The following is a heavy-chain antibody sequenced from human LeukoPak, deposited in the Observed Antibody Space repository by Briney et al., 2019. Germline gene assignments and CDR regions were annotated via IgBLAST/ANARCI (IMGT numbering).Heavy chain of an antibody. J-gene: IGHJ4*02. V-gene: IGHV3-7*01. Sequence: GGSLRLSCAASGFTFSSYWMSWVRQAPGKGLEWVVNIKQDGSEKYYVDSVKGRFTISRDNAKNSLYLQMNSLRAEDTAVYYCAREHYYDSSGYKPADYWGQGTLVTVSP. CDR1: GFTFSSYW. D-gene: IGHD3-22*01. CDR3: AREHYYDSSGYKPADY. CDR2: IKQDGSEK.